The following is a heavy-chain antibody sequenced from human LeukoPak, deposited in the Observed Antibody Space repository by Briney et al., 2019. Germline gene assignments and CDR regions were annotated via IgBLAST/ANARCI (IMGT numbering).Heavy chain of an antibody. CDR2: INDNGGRT. V-gene: IGHV3-23*01. Sequence: GGSLRLSCAASGFTFSSYAMNWVRQAPGKGLEWVSGINDNGGRTYYADSVKGRFTISRDNSKNTLYLQMNSLRAEDTALYYCAKYFSTSASRNFDSWGQGILVSVSS. J-gene: IGHJ4*02. CDR3: AKYFSTSASRNFDS. D-gene: IGHD2-15*01. CDR1: GFTFSSYA.